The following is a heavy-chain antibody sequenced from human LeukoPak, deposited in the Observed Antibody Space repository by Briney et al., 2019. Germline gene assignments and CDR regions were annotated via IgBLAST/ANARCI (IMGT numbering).Heavy chain of an antibody. Sequence: SVKVSCKASGFTFTSSAMQWVRQARGQRLEWIGWIVVGSGNTNYAQKFQERVTITRDMSTSTAYMELSSLRSEDTAVYYCAAGIWVMAKRGGRGNYYYMDVWGKGTTVTVSS. V-gene: IGHV1-58*02. D-gene: IGHD2-8*01. CDR1: GFTFTSSA. J-gene: IGHJ6*03. CDR3: AAGIWVMAKRGGRGNYYYMDV. CDR2: IVVGSGNT.